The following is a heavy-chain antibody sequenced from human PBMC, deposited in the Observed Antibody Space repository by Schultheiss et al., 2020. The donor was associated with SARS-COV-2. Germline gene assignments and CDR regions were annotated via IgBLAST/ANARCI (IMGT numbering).Heavy chain of an antibody. D-gene: IGHD3-16*02. CDR3: ARDYHYIWGSYRRPDAFDI. Sequence: GGSLRLSCAASGFTFSSYAMSWVRQAPGKGLEWVSAISGSGGSTYYADSVKGRFTISRDNSKNTLYLQMNSLRAEDTAVYYCARDYHYIWGSYRRPDAFDIWGQGTMVTVSS. J-gene: IGHJ3*02. CDR1: GFTFSSYA. V-gene: IGHV3-23*01. CDR2: ISGSGGST.